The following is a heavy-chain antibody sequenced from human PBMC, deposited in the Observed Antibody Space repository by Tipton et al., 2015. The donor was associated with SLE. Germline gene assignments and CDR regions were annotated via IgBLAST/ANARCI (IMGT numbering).Heavy chain of an antibody. CDR2: ISVSGRTT. J-gene: IGHJ6*02. V-gene: IGHV3-23*01. D-gene: IGHD3-10*01. CDR1: GFTFSSYA. Sequence: SLRLSCAASGFTFSSYAMSWVRQAPGKGLEWVSGISVSGRTTYYSESVKGRFTISRDNSKNRLLLRMNSLRVEDTAIYYCAKGQMQFDSWGQGTTVTVSS. CDR3: AKGQMQFDS.